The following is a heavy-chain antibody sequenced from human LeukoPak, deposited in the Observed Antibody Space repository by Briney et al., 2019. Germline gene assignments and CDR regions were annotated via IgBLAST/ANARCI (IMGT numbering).Heavy chain of an antibody. CDR3: ARDVGHSNSGSYYNGEFDY. D-gene: IGHD3-10*01. CDR2: VYYSGST. CDR1: GGSISRSYYY. Sequence: SETLSLTCTVSGGSISRSYYYWGWIRQPPGKGLEWVGSVYYSGSTYSNPSLKSRVTISVDTSKNQFSLKLSSVTAADTAVYYCARDVGHSNSGSYYNGEFDYWGQGTLITVSS. V-gene: IGHV4-39*07. J-gene: IGHJ4*02.